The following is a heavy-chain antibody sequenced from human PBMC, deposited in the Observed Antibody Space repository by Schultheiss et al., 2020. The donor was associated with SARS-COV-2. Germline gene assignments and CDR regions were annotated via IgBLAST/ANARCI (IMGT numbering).Heavy chain of an antibody. CDR1: GGSISSGDYY. D-gene: IGHD3-9*01. V-gene: IGHV4-30-4*02. CDR3: ARAPILRYFDSDYYYYGMDV. CDR2: IYYSGST. J-gene: IGHJ6*02. Sequence: SETLSLTCTVSGGSISSGDYYWSWIRQPPGKGLEWIGYIYYSGSTNYNPSLKSRVTISVDTSKNQFSLKLSSVTAADTAVYYCARAPILRYFDSDYYYYGMDVWGQGTTVTVSS.